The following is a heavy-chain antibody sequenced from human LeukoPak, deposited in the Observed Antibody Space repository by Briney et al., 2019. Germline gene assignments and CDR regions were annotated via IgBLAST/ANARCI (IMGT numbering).Heavy chain of an antibody. V-gene: IGHV1-2*06. Sequence: GASVKVSCKASGYTFTGYYMDWVRQAPGQGLEWMGRINPNSGGTNYAQKFQGRVTMTRDTSISTAYMELSRLRSDDTAVYYCALRGGGSYPLVYFDYWGQGTLVTVSS. D-gene: IGHD1-26*01. J-gene: IGHJ4*02. CDR3: ALRGGGSYPLVYFDY. CDR2: INPNSGGT. CDR1: GYTFTGYY.